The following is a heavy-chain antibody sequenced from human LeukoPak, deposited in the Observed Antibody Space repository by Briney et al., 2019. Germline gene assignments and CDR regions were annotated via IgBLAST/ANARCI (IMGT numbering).Heavy chain of an antibody. D-gene: IGHD1-26*01. CDR1: GFTFSSYD. J-gene: IGHJ6*03. CDR2: IGTAGDT. Sequence: GGSLRLSCAASGFTFSSYDMHWVRQATGKGLEWVSAIGTAGDTYYPGSVKGRFTISRDNARNTLYLQMNSLRAEDTAVYYCARDRSGSQYYMDVWGKGATVTVSS. V-gene: IGHV3-13*01. CDR3: ARDRSGSQYYMDV.